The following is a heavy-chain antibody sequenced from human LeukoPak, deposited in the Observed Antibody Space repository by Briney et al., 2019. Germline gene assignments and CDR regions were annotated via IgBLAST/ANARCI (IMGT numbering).Heavy chain of an antibody. V-gene: IGHV3-23*01. CDR1: GFTFSSYA. D-gene: IGHD3-22*01. Sequence: PGGSLRLSCAASGFTFSSYAMSWVRQAPGKGLEWVSGISTSGGSTSYADSVKGRFTTSRDNPRNTLYMQMNGLRAEDTAVYYCAVMHPYYDGSGYWVQWGQGTLVTVSS. J-gene: IGHJ4*02. CDR2: ISTSGGST. CDR3: AVMHPYYDGSGYWVQ.